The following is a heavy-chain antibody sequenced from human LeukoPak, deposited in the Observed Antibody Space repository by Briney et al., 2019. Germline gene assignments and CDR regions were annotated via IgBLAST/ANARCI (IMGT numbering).Heavy chain of an antibody. CDR3: ARGAHFWSGYYTCDY. J-gene: IGHJ4*02. Sequence: SQTLSLTCTVSGGSISSGSYYWSWIRQPAGKGLEWIGRIYTSGSTNYNPSLESRVTISVDTSKNQFSLKLSSVTAADTAVYYCARGAHFWSGYYTCDYWGQGTLVTVSS. D-gene: IGHD3-3*01. CDR1: GGSISSGSYY. V-gene: IGHV4-61*02. CDR2: IYTSGST.